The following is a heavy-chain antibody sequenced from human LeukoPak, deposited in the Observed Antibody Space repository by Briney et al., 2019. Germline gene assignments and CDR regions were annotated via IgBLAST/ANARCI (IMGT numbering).Heavy chain of an antibody. CDR2: IYHSGST. D-gene: IGHD3-10*01. CDR1: GYSISSGYY. Sequence: KTSETLSLTCTVSGYSISSGYYWGWIRQPPGKGLEWIGSIYHSGSTYYNPSLKSRVTISVDTSKNQFSLKLSSVTAADTAVYYCTFSGSYLMCMDVWGKGTTVTVSS. CDR3: TFSGSYLMCMDV. V-gene: IGHV4-38-2*02. J-gene: IGHJ6*04.